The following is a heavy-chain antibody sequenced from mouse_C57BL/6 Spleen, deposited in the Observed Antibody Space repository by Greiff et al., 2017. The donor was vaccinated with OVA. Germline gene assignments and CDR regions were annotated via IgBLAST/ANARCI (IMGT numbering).Heavy chain of an antibody. CDR3: DRFYDRAY. Sequence: QVQLKESGAELMKPGASVKLSCKATGYTFTGYWIEWVKQRPGHGLEWIGEILPGSGSTNYNEQFKGKAKYTADTSYNPAYMQLSILTTEDDDIYYCDRFYDRAYWGQGTLVTVSA. D-gene: IGHD2-3*01. CDR2: ILPGSGST. J-gene: IGHJ3*01. CDR1: GYTFTGYW. V-gene: IGHV1-9*01.